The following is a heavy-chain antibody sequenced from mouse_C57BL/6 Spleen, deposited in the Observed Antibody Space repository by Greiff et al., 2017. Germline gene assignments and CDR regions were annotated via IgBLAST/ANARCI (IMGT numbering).Heavy chain of an antibody. Sequence: QVQLKQPGAELVMPGASVKLSCKASGYTFTSYWMHWVKQRPGQGLEWIGEIDPSDSYTNYNQKFKGKSTLTVDKSSSTAYMQLSSLTSEDSAVYYCARLSRYPFDQGDYWGQGTTLTVSS. D-gene: IGHD3-2*02. CDR2: IDPSDSYT. CDR3: ARLSRYPFDQGDY. CDR1: GYTFTSYW. V-gene: IGHV1-69*01. J-gene: IGHJ2*01.